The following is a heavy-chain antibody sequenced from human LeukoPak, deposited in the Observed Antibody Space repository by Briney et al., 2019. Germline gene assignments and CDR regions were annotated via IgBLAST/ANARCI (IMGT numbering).Heavy chain of an antibody. D-gene: IGHD2-21*01. V-gene: IGHV3-23*01. Sequence: GGSLRLSCAASGFTFSGYAMNWVRQVPGKGLEWVSVVTGDSGTIHYSDSVKGRFTISRGNSKNTLYLQMNSLRAEDTAVYYCAKFETDELWCCPGGYWGQGTLVTVSS. CDR1: GFTFSGYA. J-gene: IGHJ4*02. CDR3: AKFETDELWCCPGGY. CDR2: VTGDSGTI.